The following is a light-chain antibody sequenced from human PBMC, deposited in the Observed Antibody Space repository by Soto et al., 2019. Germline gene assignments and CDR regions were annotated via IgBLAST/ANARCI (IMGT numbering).Light chain of an antibody. CDR3: QPRSNWLWM. Sequence: EIVLTQSPATLSLSPGERATLSCRASQNIKNFLGWYQQKPGQTPRLLIYDVSNRATGIPARFSGSGSGTDFTLTISSLEPEDFAVYYCQPRSNWLWMFGQGTKVEI. CDR2: DVS. J-gene: IGKJ1*01. V-gene: IGKV3-11*01. CDR1: QNIKNF.